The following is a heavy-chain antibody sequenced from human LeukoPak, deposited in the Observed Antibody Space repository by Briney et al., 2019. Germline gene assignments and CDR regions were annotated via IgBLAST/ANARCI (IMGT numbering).Heavy chain of an antibody. J-gene: IGHJ4*02. V-gene: IGHV3-7*01. CDR1: GFTFSNFG. CDR2: IKQDGSEK. D-gene: IGHD6-13*01. Sequence: GGSLTLSCAASGFTFSNFGMHWVRQAPGKGLEWVANIKQDGSEKYYVDSVKGRFTISRDNAKNSLYLQMNSLRAEDTAVYYCARDNAAAAIDYWGQGTLVTVSS. CDR3: ARDNAAAAIDY.